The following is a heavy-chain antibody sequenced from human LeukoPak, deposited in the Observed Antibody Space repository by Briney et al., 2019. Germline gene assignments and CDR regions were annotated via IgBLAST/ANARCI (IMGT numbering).Heavy chain of an antibody. V-gene: IGHV3-23*01. CDR3: ARDLGQYYDTSDNWFDP. CDR2: IIGGAGGT. CDR1: GFTFSSYG. D-gene: IGHD3-22*01. Sequence: GGSLRLSCAASGFTFSSYGMSWVRQAPGKGLEWVSGIIGGAGGTYYADSVKGRFTISRDNAKNTLYLQMNSLRAEDTAVYYCARDLGQYYDTSDNWFDPWGQGTLVTVSS. J-gene: IGHJ5*02.